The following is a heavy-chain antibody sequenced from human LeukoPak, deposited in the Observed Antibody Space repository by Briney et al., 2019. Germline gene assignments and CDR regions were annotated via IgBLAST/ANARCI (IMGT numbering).Heavy chain of an antibody. J-gene: IGHJ5*02. V-gene: IGHV4-34*01. Sequence: PSETLSLTCAVYGGSFSGYYWSWIRQPPGKGLEWIGEINHSGSTNYNPSLKGRVTISVGTSKNQFSLKLSSVTAADTAVYYCARHPDDYVWGSYRFRFDPWGQGTLVTVSS. CDR3: ARHPDDYVWGSYRFRFDP. CDR2: INHSGST. D-gene: IGHD3-16*02. CDR1: GGSFSGYY.